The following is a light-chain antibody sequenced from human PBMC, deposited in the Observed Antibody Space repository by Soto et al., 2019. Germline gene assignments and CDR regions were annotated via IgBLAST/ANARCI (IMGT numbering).Light chain of an antibody. CDR1: SSDVGGYNY. Sequence: QSVLTQAASVSGSPGQSITISCTGTSSDVGGYNYVSWYQQHPGKAPKLMIYDVSNRPSGVSNRFSGSKSGNTASLTISGLQAEDEADYYCSSYTGSTTYVFGIGTKVTVL. V-gene: IGLV2-14*01. CDR3: SSYTGSTTYV. J-gene: IGLJ1*01. CDR2: DVS.